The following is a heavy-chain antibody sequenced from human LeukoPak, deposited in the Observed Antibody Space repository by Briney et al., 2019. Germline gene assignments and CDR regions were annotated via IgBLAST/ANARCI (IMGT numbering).Heavy chain of an antibody. J-gene: IGHJ4*02. CDR3: ARDKKTDDYGDYWPWVVDY. CDR1: GFTFSSYS. Sequence: GSLRLSCAASGFTFSSYSMNWVRQAPGKGLEWVSSISSSSSYIYYADSVKGRFTISRDNAKNSLYLQINSLRAEDTAVYYCARDKKTDDYGDYWPWVVDYWGQGTLVTVSS. D-gene: IGHD4-17*01. CDR2: ISSSSSYI. V-gene: IGHV3-21*06.